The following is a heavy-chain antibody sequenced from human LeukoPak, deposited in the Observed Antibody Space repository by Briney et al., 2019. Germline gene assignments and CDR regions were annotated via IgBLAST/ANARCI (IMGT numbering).Heavy chain of an antibody. CDR2: INPNSGGT. Sequence: WASVKVSCKASGYTFTGYYMHWVRQAPGQGLEWMGWINPNSGGTNYAQKFQGRVTMTRDTSISTGYMELSSLRADDTAVYYCARINVKGYYYGMDVWGQGTTVTVSS. CDR1: GYTFTGYY. J-gene: IGHJ6*02. V-gene: IGHV1-2*02. CDR3: ARINVKGYYYGMDV.